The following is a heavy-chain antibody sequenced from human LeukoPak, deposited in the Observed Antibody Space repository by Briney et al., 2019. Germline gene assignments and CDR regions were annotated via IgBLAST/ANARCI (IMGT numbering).Heavy chain of an antibody. J-gene: IGHJ4*02. CDR3: ARDLLVSTVTTDY. Sequence: GASVTVSCKASGYTFTGYYMHWVRQAPGQGLEWMGWINPNSGDTKYAQKFQGRVTMTWDTSISTAYMELSRLRSDDTAVYYCARDLLVSTVTTDYWGQGTLVTVSS. V-gene: IGHV1-2*02. CDR1: GYTFTGYY. D-gene: IGHD4-17*01. CDR2: INPNSGDT.